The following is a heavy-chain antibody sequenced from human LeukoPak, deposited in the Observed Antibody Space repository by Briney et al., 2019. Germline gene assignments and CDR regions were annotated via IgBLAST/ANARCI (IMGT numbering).Heavy chain of an antibody. D-gene: IGHD3-22*01. CDR3: TRNDRPDSSGYFITPDY. CDR2: IRSRAYGGTT. CDR1: GFTFGDYA. V-gene: IGHV3-49*04. J-gene: IGHJ4*02. Sequence: GRSLRLSCTSSGFTFGDYAMSWVRQAPGKGLEWVGFIRSRAYGGTTEYAASVKGRFTISRDDSKSIAYLQMNSLKTEDTAVYYCTRNDRPDSSGYFITPDYWGQGTLVSVSS.